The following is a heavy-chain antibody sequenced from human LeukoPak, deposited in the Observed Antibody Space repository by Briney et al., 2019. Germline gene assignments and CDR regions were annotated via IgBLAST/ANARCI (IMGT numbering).Heavy chain of an antibody. Sequence: GGSLRLSCAASGFTFSSYAMSWVRQAPGKGLEWVSAISNSGDSTYYADSVKGRFTISRDNSKTTLYLQMNSLRAEDTAVYYCAGNWNADYWGQGTLVTVSS. CDR2: ISNSGDST. CDR3: AGNWNADY. CDR1: GFTFSSYA. V-gene: IGHV3-23*01. J-gene: IGHJ4*02. D-gene: IGHD1-1*01.